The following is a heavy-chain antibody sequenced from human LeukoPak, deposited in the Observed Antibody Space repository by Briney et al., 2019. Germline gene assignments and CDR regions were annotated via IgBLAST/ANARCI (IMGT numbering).Heavy chain of an antibody. Sequence: GGSLRLSCAASGFTFSSYAMHWVRQAPGKGLEYVSAISSNGGSTYYANSVKGRFTISRDNSKNTLYLQMGSLRAEDMAVYYCSRSRVTEGVYYFDYWGQGTLVTVSS. V-gene: IGHV3-64*01. D-gene: IGHD2-21*02. CDR1: GFTFSSYA. CDR3: SRSRVTEGVYYFDY. J-gene: IGHJ4*02. CDR2: ISSNGGST.